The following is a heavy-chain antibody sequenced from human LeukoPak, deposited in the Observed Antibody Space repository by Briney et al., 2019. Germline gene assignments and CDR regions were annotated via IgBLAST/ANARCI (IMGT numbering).Heavy chain of an antibody. Sequence: ASVKVSCKASGYTFTSYGISWVRQAPGQGLEWTGWISAYNGNTNYAQKLQGRVTMTTDTSTSTAYMELRSLRSDDTAVYYCARGYSSGWYGDYFDYWGQGTLVTVSS. CDR3: ARGYSSGWYGDYFDY. CDR2: ISAYNGNT. D-gene: IGHD6-19*01. CDR1: GYTFTSYG. V-gene: IGHV1-18*01. J-gene: IGHJ4*02.